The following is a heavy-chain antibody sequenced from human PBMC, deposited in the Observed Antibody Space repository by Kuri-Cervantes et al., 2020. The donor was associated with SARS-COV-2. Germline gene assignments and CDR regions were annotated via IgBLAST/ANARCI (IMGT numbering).Heavy chain of an antibody. Sequence: SETLSLTCTVSGGSISSYYWSWIRQPPGKGLEWIGSIYYSGSTYYNPSLKSRVTISVDTSKNQFSLNLSSVTAADTAVYYCARGFGGEDYWGQGTLVTVSS. V-gene: IGHV4-59*05. CDR1: GGSISSYY. D-gene: IGHD3-16*01. CDR3: ARGFGGEDY. J-gene: IGHJ4*02. CDR2: IYYSGST.